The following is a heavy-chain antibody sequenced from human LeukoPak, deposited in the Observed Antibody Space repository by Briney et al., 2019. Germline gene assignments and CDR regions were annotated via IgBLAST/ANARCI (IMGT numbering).Heavy chain of an antibody. V-gene: IGHV3-9*03. CDR2: ISWNSGSI. Sequence: QAGGSLRLSCAASGFTFDDYAMHWVRQAPGRGLEWVSGISWNSGSIGYADSVKGRFTISRDNAKNSLYLQMNSLRAEDMALYYCAKDRSYDFWSGYYDYWGQGTLVTVSS. CDR1: GFTFDDYA. CDR3: AKDRSYDFWSGYYDY. J-gene: IGHJ4*02. D-gene: IGHD3-3*01.